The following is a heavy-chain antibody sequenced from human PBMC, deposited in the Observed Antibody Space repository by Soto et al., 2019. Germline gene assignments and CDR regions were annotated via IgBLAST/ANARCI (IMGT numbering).Heavy chain of an antibody. CDR1: GYTYTNYG. CDR2: ISAYNGNT. Sequence: QVQLVQSGAEVKKPGASVKVSCKASGYTYTNYGISWVRQAPGQGLEWMGWISAYNGNTKYAQKLQGRVTMTTDTSTSTAYMELRSLRSDDTAVYYCARGVGSGSYYNQYNWFDPWGQGTLVTVSS. D-gene: IGHD3-10*01. CDR3: ARGVGSGSYYNQYNWFDP. J-gene: IGHJ5*02. V-gene: IGHV1-18*01.